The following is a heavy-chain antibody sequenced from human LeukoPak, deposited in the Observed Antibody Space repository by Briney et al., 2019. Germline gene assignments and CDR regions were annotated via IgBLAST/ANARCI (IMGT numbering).Heavy chain of an antibody. J-gene: IGHJ4*02. CDR1: GFTFSSYA. CDR3: AKTPRRYSSGWYNFDY. CDR2: ISGSGGST. Sequence: PGGSLRLSCAASGFTFSSYAMSWVRQAPGKGLEWVSAISGSGGSTYYADSVKGRFTISRDNSKNTLYLQMNSLRAEDTAVYYCAKTPRRYSSGWYNFDYWGQGTLVTVSS. D-gene: IGHD6-19*01. V-gene: IGHV3-23*01.